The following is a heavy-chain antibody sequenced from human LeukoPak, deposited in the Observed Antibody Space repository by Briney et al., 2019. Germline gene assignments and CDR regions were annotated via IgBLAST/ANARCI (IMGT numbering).Heavy chain of an antibody. J-gene: IGHJ4*02. V-gene: IGHV3-33*01. CDR2: IYYDGSSK. D-gene: IGHD3-10*01. CDR1: GFIFRNYG. Sequence: GGSLRLSCAASGFIFRNYGIHWVRQAPGKGLEWVALIYYDGSSKYYADSVKGRFTISRDNPKNTLYLQMNSLRAEDTAVYYCARDNYGPDYWGKGTLVTVSS. CDR3: ARDNYGPDY.